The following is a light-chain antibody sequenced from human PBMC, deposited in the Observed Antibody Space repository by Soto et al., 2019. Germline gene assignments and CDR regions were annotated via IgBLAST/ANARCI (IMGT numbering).Light chain of an antibody. V-gene: IGLV2-8*01. CDR2: EVT. Sequence: QSVLTQPPSASGSPGQSVTISCTGTSSDVGGYNFVSWYQHFPGKAPKLIIYEVTKRPSGVPDRFSGSKSGNTASLTVSGLQTDDKADYYCSSYGGSNNFVFGTGTKVTVL. J-gene: IGLJ1*01. CDR1: SSDVGGYNF. CDR3: SSYGGSNNFV.